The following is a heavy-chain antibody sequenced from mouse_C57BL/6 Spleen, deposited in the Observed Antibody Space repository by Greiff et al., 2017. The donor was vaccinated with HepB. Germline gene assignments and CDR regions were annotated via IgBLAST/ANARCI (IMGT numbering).Heavy chain of an antibody. CDR1: GFNIKNTY. D-gene: IGHD2-4*01. CDR2: IDPANGNT. J-gene: IGHJ3*01. Sequence: EVQLVESVAELVRPGASVKLSCTASGFNIKNTYMHWVKQRPEQGLEWIGRIDPANGNTKYAPKFQGKATITADTSSNTAYLQLSSLTSEDTAIYYCASGGYYDYDLFFAYWGQGTLVTVSA. V-gene: IGHV14-3*01. CDR3: ASGGYYDYDLFFAY.